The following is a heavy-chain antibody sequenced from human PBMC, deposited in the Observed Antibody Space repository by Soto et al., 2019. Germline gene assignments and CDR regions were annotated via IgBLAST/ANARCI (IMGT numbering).Heavy chain of an antibody. V-gene: IGHV3-11*01. Sequence: LRLSYAASGFTFSDYYMSWIGQAPGKGLEWVSYISSSGSTIYYADSVKGRFTISRDNAKNSLYLQMNSLRAEDTAVYYCARGSPYSSGWFNAFDIWGQGTMVTVSS. CDR3: ARGSPYSSGWFNAFDI. CDR2: ISSSGSTI. D-gene: IGHD6-19*01. CDR1: GFTFSDYY. J-gene: IGHJ3*02.